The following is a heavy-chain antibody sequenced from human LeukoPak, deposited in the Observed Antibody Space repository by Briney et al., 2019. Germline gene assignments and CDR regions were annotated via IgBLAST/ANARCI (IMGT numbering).Heavy chain of an antibody. D-gene: IGHD6-13*01. CDR3: ALSSGSWDWFDP. V-gene: IGHV3-21*01. CDR1: GFTFSSYS. CDR2: ISSSGSYI. Sequence: GGSLRLSCAASGFTFSSYSRTWVRKAPGKGLEWVSSISSSGSYIYYADVLKGRFIISRDNAKNSLYLQMNSLRAEDTAVYYCALSSGSWDWFDPWGQGTLVTVSS. J-gene: IGHJ5*02.